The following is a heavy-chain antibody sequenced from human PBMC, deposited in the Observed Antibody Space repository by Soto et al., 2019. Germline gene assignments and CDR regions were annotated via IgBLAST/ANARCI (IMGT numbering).Heavy chain of an antibody. Sequence: EVQLLESGGGLVQPGGSLRLSCAASGFTFSSYAMSWVRQAPGKGLEWVSAISGSGGSTYYANSLKGRFTISRDKSKNPLYLQMNSLRAADTAVYYCAKGELGFGESDYCGQGTLVTVSS. CDR2: ISGSGGST. CDR3: AKGELGFGESDY. J-gene: IGHJ4*02. V-gene: IGHV3-23*01. CDR1: GFTFSSYA. D-gene: IGHD3-10*01.